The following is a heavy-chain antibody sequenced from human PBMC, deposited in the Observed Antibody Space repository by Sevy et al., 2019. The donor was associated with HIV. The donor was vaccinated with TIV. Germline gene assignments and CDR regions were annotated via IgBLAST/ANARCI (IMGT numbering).Heavy chain of an antibody. V-gene: IGHV3-23*01. CDR2: ISGSGGST. CDR1: GFTFSSYA. CDR3: AKDKRAAAGNYFDY. D-gene: IGHD6-13*01. Sequence: GGSLRLSCAASGFTFSSYAMSWVRQAPGKGLEWVSAISGSGGSTYYGDSVKGRFTISRDNSKNTRYLQMNSLRAEDTAVYYCAKDKRAAAGNYFDYWGQGTLVTVSS. J-gene: IGHJ4*02.